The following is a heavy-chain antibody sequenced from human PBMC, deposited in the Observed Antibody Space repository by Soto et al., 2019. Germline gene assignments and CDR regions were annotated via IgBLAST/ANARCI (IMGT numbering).Heavy chain of an antibody. J-gene: IGHJ5*02. CDR3: ARSIDP. CDR1: GGSISSSSYY. V-gene: IGHV4-39*07. CDR2: IFYNGST. Sequence: PSETLSLTCTVSGGSISSSSYYWGWIRQTPGKGLEWIGSIFYNGSTYNNPSLKSRVTISVDTSKNQFSLKLSSVTAADTAVYYCARSIDPWGQGTLVTVSS.